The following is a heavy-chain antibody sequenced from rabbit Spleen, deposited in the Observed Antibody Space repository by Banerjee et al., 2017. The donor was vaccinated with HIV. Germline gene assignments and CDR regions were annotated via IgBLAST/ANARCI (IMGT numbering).Heavy chain of an antibody. V-gene: IGHV1S40*01. D-gene: IGHD2-1*01. CDR2: IGAGTGTT. CDR3: ARGAAGAGDGLNL. Sequence: QQLVESGGGLVKPGASLTLTCKASGFSFTSGYYMSWVRQAPGKGLEWIGCIGAGTGTTYYASWAKGRFTISKTSSTTVTLQMTSLTAADAATYFCARGAAGAGDGLNLWGPGTLVAVS. CDR1: GFSFTSGYY. J-gene: IGHJ4*01.